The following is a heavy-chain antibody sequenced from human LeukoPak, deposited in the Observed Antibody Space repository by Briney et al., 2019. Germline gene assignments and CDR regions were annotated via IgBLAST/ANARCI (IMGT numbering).Heavy chain of an antibody. CDR3: VALLLGYCSNASCYPFDY. D-gene: IGHD2-2*01. V-gene: IGHV1-2*02. Sequence: GASVKVSCKASGYTFTSYGISWVRQAPGQGLEWMGWINPNGGGTYYAQKFQGRVTMTRDTSISTAYMELNILNTDDTAMYYCVALLLGYCSNASCYPFDYWGQGTLVTVSS. J-gene: IGHJ4*02. CDR1: GYTFTSYG. CDR2: INPNGGGT.